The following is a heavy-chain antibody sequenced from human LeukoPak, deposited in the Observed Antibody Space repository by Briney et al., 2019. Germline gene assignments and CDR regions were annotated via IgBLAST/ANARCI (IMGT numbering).Heavy chain of an antibody. CDR3: ARDHYYGSSGYFTS. J-gene: IGHJ4*02. CDR2: ISSSSSYI. CDR1: GFTFSNFA. Sequence: KTGGSLRLSCVASGFTFSNFAMTWVRQAPGKGLEWVSSISSSSSYIYYADSVKGRFTISRDNAKNSLYLQMNSLRAEDTAVYYCARDHYYGSSGYFTSWGQGTLVTVSS. D-gene: IGHD3-22*01. V-gene: IGHV3-21*01.